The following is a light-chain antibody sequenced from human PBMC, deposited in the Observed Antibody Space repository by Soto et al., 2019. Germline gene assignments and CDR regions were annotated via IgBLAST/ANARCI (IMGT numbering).Light chain of an antibody. Sequence: EIVLTQSPVTLSLSPGDRATLSCRASQSVSNSLAWYQQKPGQAPRLLMYDASKRATGIPARFSGSGSGTALTLTISNLDAVDFAVYYCQESSDSYSFGQGTKLEVK. CDR2: DAS. J-gene: IGKJ2*01. V-gene: IGKV3-11*01. CDR3: QESSDSYS. CDR1: QSVSNS.